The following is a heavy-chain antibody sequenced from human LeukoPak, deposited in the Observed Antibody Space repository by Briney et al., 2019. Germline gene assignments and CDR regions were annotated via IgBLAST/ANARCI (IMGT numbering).Heavy chain of an antibody. CDR3: VAASAFSSSWRS. J-gene: IGHJ5*02. V-gene: IGHV3-48*01. D-gene: IGHD6-13*01. CDR1: GPSFIFYN. Sequence: GGSLRLSCVASGPSFIFYNMYWVRQAPGKGPKWVAYITASDTTKYYADSVKGRFAISRDNAKKSLFLQMNSLRAEDTAVYYCVAASAFSSSWRSWGQGTVVTVSS. CDR2: ITASDTTK.